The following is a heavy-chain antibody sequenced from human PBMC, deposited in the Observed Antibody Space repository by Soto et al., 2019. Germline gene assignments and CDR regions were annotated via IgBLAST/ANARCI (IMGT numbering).Heavy chain of an antibody. Sequence: SETLSLTCTVSGGSISSSSYYWGWIRQPPGKGLEWFGSIFYSGSTYHNPSLRSRVTISVDTSKNQFSLRLSSVTAADTAVYYCARQAGIYVGPTGAVDNWGQGTLVTVSS. V-gene: IGHV4-39*01. CDR2: IFYSGST. J-gene: IGHJ4*02. CDR1: GGSISSSSYY. CDR3: ARQAGIYVGPTGAVDN. D-gene: IGHD1-26*01.